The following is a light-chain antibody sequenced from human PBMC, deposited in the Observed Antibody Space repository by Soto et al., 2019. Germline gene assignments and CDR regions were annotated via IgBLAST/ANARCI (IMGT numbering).Light chain of an antibody. CDR3: QQSYNTPPWT. CDR2: AAS. J-gene: IGKJ2*01. Sequence: DIQMTQSPSSLSASVGDTVTITCRASRSITTYLNWCQQKPGKAPNLLIYAASNLQGGVPSRFSGSGSGTDFTLTISSLQPEDFATYYCQQSYNTPPWTFGQGTKLEIK. V-gene: IGKV1-39*01. CDR1: RSITTY.